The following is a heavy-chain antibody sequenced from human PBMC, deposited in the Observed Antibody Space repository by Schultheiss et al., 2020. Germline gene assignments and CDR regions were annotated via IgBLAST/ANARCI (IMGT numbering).Heavy chain of an antibody. CDR2: TYYRSKWYN. D-gene: IGHD2-15*01. CDR1: GDSVSSNSAA. V-gene: IGHV6-1*01. CDR3: AGQGGSWREAFDI. Sequence: SQTLSLTCAISGDSVSSNSAAWNWIRQSPSRGLEWLGRTYYRSKWYNDYAVSVKSRITINPDTSKNQFSLKLSSVTAADTAVYYCAGQGGSWREAFDIWGQGTMVTVSS. J-gene: IGHJ3*02.